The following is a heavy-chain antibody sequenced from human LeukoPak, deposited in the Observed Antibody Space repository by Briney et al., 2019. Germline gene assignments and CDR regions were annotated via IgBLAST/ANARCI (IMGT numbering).Heavy chain of an antibody. Sequence: SVKVSCKASGGTFSSYAISWVRQAPGQGLEWMGGIIPIFGTANYAQKFQGRVTITTDESTSTAYMELSSLRSEDTAVYYCAREGYKGIVARGAFDIWGQGTMFTVSS. CDR2: IIPIFGTA. CDR3: AREGYKGIVARGAFDI. V-gene: IGHV1-69*05. CDR1: GGTFSSYA. D-gene: IGHD2-15*01. J-gene: IGHJ3*02.